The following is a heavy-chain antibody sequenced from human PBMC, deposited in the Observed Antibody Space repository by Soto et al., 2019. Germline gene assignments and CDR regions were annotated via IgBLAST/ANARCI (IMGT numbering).Heavy chain of an antibody. D-gene: IGHD3-22*01. V-gene: IGHV1-2*02. CDR3: AKYLRGYSNWFDP. CDR1: GYTFSDYY. CDR2: INPKSGNT. J-gene: IGHJ5*02. Sequence: QVQVEQSGAEVKKPGASVKVSCKTSGYTFSDYYMHWVRQAPGQGLEWMGWINPKSGNTDYAQKFRGRFTMTRDTSITTAYMELTSLRSDETAIYYCAKYLRGYSNWFDPWGQGTLVTVSS.